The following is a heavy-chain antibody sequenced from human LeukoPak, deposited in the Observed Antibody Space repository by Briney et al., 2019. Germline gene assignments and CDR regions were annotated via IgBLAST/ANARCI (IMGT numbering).Heavy chain of an antibody. D-gene: IGHD5-24*01. CDR3: AKEEDGYNIYYYGMDV. J-gene: IGHJ6*02. CDR1: GFTFSSYA. V-gene: IGHV3-23*01. Sequence: GGSLRLSCAASGFTFSSYAMSWVRQAPGKGLEWVSAISGSGGSTYYADSVKGRFTISRDNSKNTLYLQMNSLRAEDTAVYYCAKEEDGYNIYYYGMDVWGQGTTVTVSS. CDR2: ISGSGGST.